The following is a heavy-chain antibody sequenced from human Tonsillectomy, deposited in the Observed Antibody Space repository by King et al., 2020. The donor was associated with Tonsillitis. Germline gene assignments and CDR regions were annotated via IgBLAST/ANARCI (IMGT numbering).Heavy chain of an antibody. CDR1: GGSISNYY. Sequence: VQLQESGPGLVKPSETLSLTCTVSGGSISNYYWSWIRQPPGKGLEWIVNIHYSGSTNYNPSLKSRVNISVDTTKIQFSLKLSSVTAADTAVYYCVREADYSKYAGSVEAYYMDVWGIGTTVTVSS. J-gene: IGHJ6*03. D-gene: IGHD4-11*01. V-gene: IGHV4-59*01. CDR3: VREADYSKYAGSVEAYYMDV. CDR2: IHYSGST.